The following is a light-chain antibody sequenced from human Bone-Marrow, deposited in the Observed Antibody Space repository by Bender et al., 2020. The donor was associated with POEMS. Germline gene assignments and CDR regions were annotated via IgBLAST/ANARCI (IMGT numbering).Light chain of an antibody. J-gene: IGLJ2*01. CDR2: GVR. CDR3: SSYTSMTTLI. V-gene: IGLV2-14*01. Sequence: QSALTQPASVSGSPGQSITISCTGTSSDVGGYNHVSWYQQLPGKAPQLMIYGVRNRPSGVSDRFSGSKSGNTASLTISGLQAEDEADYYCSSYTSMTTLIFGGGTKVTVL. CDR1: SSDVGGYNH.